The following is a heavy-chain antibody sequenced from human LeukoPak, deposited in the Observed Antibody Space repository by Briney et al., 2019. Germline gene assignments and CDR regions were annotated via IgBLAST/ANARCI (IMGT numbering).Heavy chain of an antibody. CDR2: ISAYNGNT. CDR3: ARARRFNRVAGSDY. J-gene: IGHJ4*02. Sequence: GASVKVSCKASGYTFTSYGISWVRQAPGQGLEWMGWISAYNGNTNYAQKLQGRVTITTDTSTSTAYMELRSLRSDDTAVYYCARARRFNRVAGSDYWGQGTLVTVSS. CDR1: GYTFTSYG. V-gene: IGHV1-18*01. D-gene: IGHD3-3*01.